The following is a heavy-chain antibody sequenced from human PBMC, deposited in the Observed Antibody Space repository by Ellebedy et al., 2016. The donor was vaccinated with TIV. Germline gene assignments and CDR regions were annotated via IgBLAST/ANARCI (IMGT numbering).Heavy chain of an antibody. D-gene: IGHD6-6*01. CDR2: LYYDGTT. CDR3: ARHVTLSSAVRINNWFDP. V-gene: IGHV4-39*01. CDR1: GDSIISTNW. J-gene: IGHJ5*02. Sequence: MPSETLSLTCAVSGDSIISTNWWSWVRQPPGKGLEWIATLYYDGTTYYNPSLKSRVTISGDTSKKQFSLKLSSVAAADTAVYYCARHVTLSSAVRINNWFDPWGQGTLVTVSS.